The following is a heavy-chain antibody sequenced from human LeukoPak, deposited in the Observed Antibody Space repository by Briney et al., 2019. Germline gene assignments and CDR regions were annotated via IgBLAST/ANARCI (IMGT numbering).Heavy chain of an antibody. CDR3: ATMWSGAFDP. V-gene: IGHV4-34*01. J-gene: IGHJ5*02. CDR1: GGSFSDYY. D-gene: IGHD2-21*01. Sequence: SETLSLTCALYGGSFSDYYWSWIRQPPGKGLEWIGEINHSGSTNYNPSLKSRVTISVDTSKNQFSLRLSSVTAADTAVYYCATMWSGAFDPWGQGTLVTVSS. CDR2: INHSGST.